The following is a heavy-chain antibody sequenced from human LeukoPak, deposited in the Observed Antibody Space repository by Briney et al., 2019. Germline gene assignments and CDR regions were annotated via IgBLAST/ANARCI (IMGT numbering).Heavy chain of an antibody. CDR2: IYYSGST. J-gene: IGHJ5*02. Sequence: SQTLSLTCTVSGGSISSGGYYWSWIRQHPGKGLEWIGYIYYSGSTYYNPSLKSRVTISVDTSKNQFSLKLSSVTAADTAVYYCARLPYYDFWSGYRPGWFDPWGQGTLVTVSS. V-gene: IGHV4-31*03. CDR3: ARLPYYDFWSGYRPGWFDP. CDR1: GGSISSGGYY. D-gene: IGHD3-3*01.